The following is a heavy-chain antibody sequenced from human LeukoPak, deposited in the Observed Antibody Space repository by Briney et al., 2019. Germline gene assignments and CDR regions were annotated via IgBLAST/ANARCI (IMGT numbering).Heavy chain of an antibody. D-gene: IGHD3-16*01. CDR2: ISYDGTNK. Sequence: GGSLRLSCAASGFTFSRYGMHWVRHAPGKGLEWVAVISYDGTNKFYADSVKGRFTLSRDNSKNTLYLEMNSLRADDTAVYYCAKDQMIRWGSPIDDYWGQGTLVTVSS. CDR3: AKDQMIRWGSPIDDY. V-gene: IGHV3-30*18. J-gene: IGHJ4*02. CDR1: GFTFSRYG.